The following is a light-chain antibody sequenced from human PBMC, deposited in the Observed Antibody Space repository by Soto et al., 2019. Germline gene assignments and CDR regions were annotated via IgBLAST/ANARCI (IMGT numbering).Light chain of an antibody. CDR3: AARDDSLDGVV. CDR2: SSN. V-gene: IGLV1-44*01. J-gene: IGLJ2*01. CDR1: NSDIGSNT. Sequence: QSVLTQPPSASGTPGQRVTISCSGSNSDIGSNTVSWYQQLAGTAPKLLIYSSNQRPSGVPDRFSGSKSGTSASLAISGLQSEDEADYSCAARDDSLDGVVFGGGTKITVL.